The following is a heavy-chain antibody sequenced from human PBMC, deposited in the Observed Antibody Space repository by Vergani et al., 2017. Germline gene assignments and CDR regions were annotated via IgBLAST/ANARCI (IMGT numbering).Heavy chain of an antibody. J-gene: IGHJ4*02. Sequence: QVQLVESGGGVVQPGRSLRLSCAASGFTFSSYGMHWVRQAPGKGLEWVAVIWYDGSNKYYADSVKGRFTISRDNSKNTLYLQMNSLRAEDTAVYYCAKEPPRESGYDQFVDYWGQGTLVTVSS. CDR3: AKEPPRESGYDQFVDY. CDR1: GFTFSSYG. V-gene: IGHV3-33*06. D-gene: IGHD5-12*01. CDR2: IWYDGSNK.